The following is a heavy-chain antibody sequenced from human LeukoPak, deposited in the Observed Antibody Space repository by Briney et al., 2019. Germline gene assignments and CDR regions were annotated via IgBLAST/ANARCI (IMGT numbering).Heavy chain of an antibody. CDR2: ISSSSDYI. J-gene: IGHJ4*02. CDR1: GFSFISYS. CDR3: ASRKLGNDY. V-gene: IGHV3-21*04. D-gene: IGHD7-27*01. Sequence: GGSLRLSCAASGFSFISYSMNWVRQAPGKGLEWVSSISSSSDYIYHADSVKGRFTISRDNPKKSLYLQMNSLRAEDTAVYYCASRKLGNDYWGQGTLVTVSS.